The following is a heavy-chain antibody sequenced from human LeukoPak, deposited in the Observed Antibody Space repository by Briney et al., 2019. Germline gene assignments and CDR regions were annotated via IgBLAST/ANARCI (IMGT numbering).Heavy chain of an antibody. D-gene: IGHD1-1*01. J-gene: IGHJ4*02. CDR3: AKDGYNWNGQNFDY. Sequence: GGSLRLSCAASGFTFSSYAMSWVRQAPGKGLEWVSAISGSGGSTYYADSVKGRFTISRDNSKNTLYLQMDSLRAEDTAVYYCAKDGYNWNGQNFDYWGQGTLVTVSS. CDR1: GFTFSSYA. V-gene: IGHV3-23*01. CDR2: ISGSGGST.